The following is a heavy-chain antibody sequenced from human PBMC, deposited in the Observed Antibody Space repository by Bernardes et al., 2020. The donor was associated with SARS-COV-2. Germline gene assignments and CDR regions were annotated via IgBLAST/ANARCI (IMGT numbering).Heavy chain of an antibody. CDR3: ARGSLPSETPHLTRFGWPSTEYYYYGMDV. V-gene: IGHV1-2*04. CDR2: INPNSGGT. Sequence: ASVKVSCMASGYTFTGYYMHWVRQAPGQGLEWMGWINPNSGGTNYAQKFQGWVTMTRDTSISTAYMELSRLRSDDTAVYYCARGSLPSETPHLTRFGWPSTEYYYYGMDVWGQGTTVTVSS. CDR1: GYTFTGYY. D-gene: IGHD3-16*01. J-gene: IGHJ6*02.